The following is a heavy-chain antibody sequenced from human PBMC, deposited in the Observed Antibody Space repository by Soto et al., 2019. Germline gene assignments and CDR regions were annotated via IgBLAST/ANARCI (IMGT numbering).Heavy chain of an antibody. D-gene: IGHD3-9*01. CDR3: AKDIKEPYDILTGYESDQARLPWGAFDI. CDR1: GFTFDDYA. J-gene: IGHJ3*02. Sequence: EVQLVESGGGLVQPGRSLRLSCAASGFTFDDYAMHWVRQAPGKGLEWVSGISWNSGSIGYADSVKGRFTISRDNSKNSLYLQMNSLRAEDTALYYCAKDIKEPYDILTGYESDQARLPWGAFDIWGQGTMVTVSS. CDR2: ISWNSGSI. V-gene: IGHV3-9*01.